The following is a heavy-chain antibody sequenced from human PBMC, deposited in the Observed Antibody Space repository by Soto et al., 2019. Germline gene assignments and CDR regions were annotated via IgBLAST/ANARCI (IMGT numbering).Heavy chain of an antibody. CDR3: ASGSSSPSDY. CDR2: ISYDGSNK. Sequence: QVQLVESGGGVVQPGRSLRLSCAASGSTFSSYAMHWVRQAPGKGLEWVAVISYDGSNKYYADSVKGRFTISRDNSKNTLYLQMNSLRAEDTAVYYCASGSSSPSDYWGQGTLVTVSS. D-gene: IGHD6-6*01. J-gene: IGHJ4*02. CDR1: GSTFSSYA. V-gene: IGHV3-30-3*01.